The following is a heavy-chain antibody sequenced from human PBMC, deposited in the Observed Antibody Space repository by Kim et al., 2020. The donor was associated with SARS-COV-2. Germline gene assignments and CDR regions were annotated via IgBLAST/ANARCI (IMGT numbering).Heavy chain of an antibody. D-gene: IGHD5-18*01. CDR2: ISWDSGTI. Sequence: SLRLSCAASGFTFDDHAMHWVRQAPGKGLEWVSGISWDSGTIGYADSVKGRFTISRDNAKNSLYLQMNSLRPEDTALYYCAKETGYSLSYYYGMDVWGQGTTVTVSS. V-gene: IGHV3-9*01. CDR1: GFTFDDHA. J-gene: IGHJ6*02. CDR3: AKETGYSLSYYYGMDV.